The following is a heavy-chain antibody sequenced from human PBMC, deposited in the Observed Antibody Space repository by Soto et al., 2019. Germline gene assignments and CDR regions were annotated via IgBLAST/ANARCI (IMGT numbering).Heavy chain of an antibody. Sequence: GGSLRLSCTTSGCTLSDYAISWCRQTPGKGLEWVGVIRSKAYGVTTDYAASVKGRFAISRDDSKSTAYLQMNSVTTENTAVYCSPKYTYTRSYSCVGRAVWTHGTT. V-gene: IGHV3-49*03. CDR2: IRSKAYGVTT. D-gene: IGHD1-26*01. J-gene: IGHJ6*02. CDR1: GCTLSDYA. CDR3: PKYTYTRSYSCVGRAV.